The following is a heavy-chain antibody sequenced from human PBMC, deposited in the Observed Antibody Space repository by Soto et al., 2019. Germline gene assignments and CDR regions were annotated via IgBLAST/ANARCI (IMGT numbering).Heavy chain of an antibody. J-gene: IGHJ5*02. CDR2: INHSGST. V-gene: IGHV4-34*01. Sequence: KQSQTLSLTCAVYGGSFSGYYWSWIRQPPGKGLEWIGEINHSGSTNYNPSLKSRVTISVDTTKTKISLKLSSVTAADTAVYYCARVTTYDYGSGSYYNWFDPWGQGTLVTVSS. D-gene: IGHD3-10*01. CDR3: ARVTTYDYGSGSYYNWFDP. CDR1: GGSFSGYY.